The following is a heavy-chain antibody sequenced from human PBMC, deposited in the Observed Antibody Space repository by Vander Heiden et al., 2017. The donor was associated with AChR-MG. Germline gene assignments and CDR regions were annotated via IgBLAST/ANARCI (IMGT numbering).Heavy chain of an antibody. CDR2: INTKTGNP. Sequence: QVQLVQSGPELRKPGASVKTSCKPFGYTFSDDANHWVRQAPGQGLEWMGWINTKTGNPSYAPGFTGRFVFSMDTSVSTAFLEISSLTAADTAVYYCARDSHYTWGNFPFEHWGQGTLVSVSS. CDR3: ARDSHYTWGNFPFEH. D-gene: IGHD3-10*01. CDR1: GYTFSDDA. J-gene: IGHJ4*02. V-gene: IGHV7-4-1*02.